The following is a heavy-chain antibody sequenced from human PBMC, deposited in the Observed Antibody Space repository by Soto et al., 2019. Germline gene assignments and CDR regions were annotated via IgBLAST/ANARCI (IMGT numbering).Heavy chain of an antibody. CDR1: GFTFSSYA. J-gene: IGHJ2*01. D-gene: IGHD3-10*01. CDR2: VDRSGSNT. CDR3: AKIGDPTYGNWYFDL. V-gene: IGHV3-23*01. Sequence: EVQLLESGGDLVQPGRSLRLSCAASGFTFSSYAMSWVRQDPRKGLGWVSTVDRSGSNTYYTDSVKGWFTISRDNSKNTLFLQKNSLTAEETAVYYCAKIGDPTYGNWYFDLWGRGTLITVSS.